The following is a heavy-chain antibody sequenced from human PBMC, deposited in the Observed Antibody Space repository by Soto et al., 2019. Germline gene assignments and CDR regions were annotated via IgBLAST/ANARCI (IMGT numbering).Heavy chain of an antibody. Sequence: EVQVLESGGGLVQPGGSLRLSCAASGFTFSSCAMSWVRQAPGKGLEWVSAISGSGGSTYYADSVKGRFTISRDNSKNTLYLQMNSLRAEDTAVYYCAKALSDWVVVPPATAYWGQGTLVTVSS. J-gene: IGHJ4*02. CDR2: ISGSGGST. V-gene: IGHV3-23*01. CDR1: GFTFSSCA. D-gene: IGHD2-2*01. CDR3: AKALSDWVVVPPATAY.